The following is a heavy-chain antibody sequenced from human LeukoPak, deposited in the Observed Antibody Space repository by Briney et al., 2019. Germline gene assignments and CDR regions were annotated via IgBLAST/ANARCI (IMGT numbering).Heavy chain of an antibody. CDR1: GFTFSSYS. Sequence: GGSLRLSCAASGFTFSSYSMNWVRQAPGKGLEWVSSISSSSSYIYYADSVKGRFTISRDNAKNSLYLQMNSLRAEDTAVYYCARDGDIAAAGKDYWGQGTLVTVSS. J-gene: IGHJ4*02. CDR3: ARDGDIAAAGKDY. D-gene: IGHD6-13*01. V-gene: IGHV3-21*01. CDR2: ISSSSSYI.